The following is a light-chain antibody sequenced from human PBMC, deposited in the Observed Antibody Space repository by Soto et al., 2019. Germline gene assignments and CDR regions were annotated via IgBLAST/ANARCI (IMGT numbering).Light chain of an antibody. CDR3: AAWDDSLNGWG. CDR2: SNN. Sequence: QSALTQPPSASGTPGQRVTISCSGSSSNIGSNTVNWYQQLPGTAPKLLIYSNNQRSSGVPDRFSGSKSGTSASLAISVLQSDDEADYYCAAWDDSLNGWGFGGGTKLTVL. CDR1: SSNIGSNT. V-gene: IGLV1-44*01. J-gene: IGLJ3*02.